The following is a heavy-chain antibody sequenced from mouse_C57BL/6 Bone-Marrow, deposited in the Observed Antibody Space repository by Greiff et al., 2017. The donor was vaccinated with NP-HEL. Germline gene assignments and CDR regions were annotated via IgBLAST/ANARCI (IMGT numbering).Heavy chain of an antibody. CDR1: GYTFTSYD. V-gene: IGHV1-85*01. CDR2: IYPRDGST. D-gene: IGHD2-4*01. CDR3: ARGNYYDYPYYFDY. Sequence: QVQLKQSGPELVKPGASVKLSCKASGYTFTSYDINWVKQRPGQGLEWIGWIYPRDGSTKYTEKFKGKATLTVDTSSSTAYMELHSLTSEDSAVYFCARGNYYDYPYYFDYWGQGTTLTVSS. J-gene: IGHJ2*01.